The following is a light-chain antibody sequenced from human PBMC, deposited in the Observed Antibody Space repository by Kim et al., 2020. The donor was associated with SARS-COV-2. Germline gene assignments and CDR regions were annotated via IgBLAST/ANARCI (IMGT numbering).Light chain of an antibody. V-gene: IGKV3-20*01. CDR3: QQYGGSPLYT. CDR2: RVS. CDR1: QNIGSSS. Sequence: EIVLTQSPGTLSSFPGERATLSCRASQNIGSSSVAWYQQKPGQAPRLLIYRVSTRATGVPDRFSGSGSGTDFTLTVNRLEPEDFAVYYCQQYGGSPLYTFGQGPKVDIK. J-gene: IGKJ2*01.